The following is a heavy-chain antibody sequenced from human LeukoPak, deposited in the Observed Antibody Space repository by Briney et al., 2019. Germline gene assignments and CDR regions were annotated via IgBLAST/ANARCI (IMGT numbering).Heavy chain of an antibody. CDR1: GFTVSSNY. D-gene: IGHD3-3*01. Sequence: GGSLRLSCAASGFTVSSNYMSWVRQAPGKGLEWVSVISGSGGSTYYADSVKGRFTISRDNSKNTLYLQMNSLRAEDTAVYYCAKGDDFWSGYYGGGNYFDYWGQGTLVTVSS. V-gene: IGHV3-23*01. J-gene: IGHJ4*02. CDR2: ISGSGGST. CDR3: AKGDDFWSGYYGGGNYFDY.